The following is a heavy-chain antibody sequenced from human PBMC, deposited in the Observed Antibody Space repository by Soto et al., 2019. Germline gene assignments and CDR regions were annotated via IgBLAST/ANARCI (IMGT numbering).Heavy chain of an antibody. CDR1: TYTFTTYY. D-gene: IGHD3-10*01. V-gene: IGHV1-46*01. Sequence: ASLKVSFKTSTYTFTTYYMHLWLHSPLQWLELMGVINPCSGVTTYAQKFQYRVTITRDTSTSTVYMDLNSLRSDDTAVYYCATEFGVNSRTAYSFEYWGQGTLVTVSS. CDR2: INPCSGVT. CDR3: ATEFGVNSRTAYSFEY. J-gene: IGHJ4*02.